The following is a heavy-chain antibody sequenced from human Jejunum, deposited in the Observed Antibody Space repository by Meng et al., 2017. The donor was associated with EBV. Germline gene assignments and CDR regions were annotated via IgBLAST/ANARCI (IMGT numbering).Heavy chain of an antibody. Sequence: VQVVQSGAEVKEPWASVMVSCKASGFTFTNYDINWVRQASGQGLEWMGWMNPSNGKTGYAQKFQGRVTMTRDASTSTAYMELSSLRSDDTAVYFCARGAQPIDLWGQGTLVTVSS. CDR3: ARGAQPIDL. J-gene: IGHJ5*02. CDR1: GFTFTNYD. CDR2: MNPSNGKT. V-gene: IGHV1-8*01. D-gene: IGHD3-3*01.